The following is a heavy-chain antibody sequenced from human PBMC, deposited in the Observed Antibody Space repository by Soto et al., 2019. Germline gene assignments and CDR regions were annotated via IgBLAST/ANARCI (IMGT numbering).Heavy chain of an antibody. CDR1: GFTFSSYS. CDR3: ARDSRTSSGYSGYYYYGMDV. J-gene: IGHJ6*02. CDR2: ISSSSSYI. D-gene: IGHD3-22*01. V-gene: IGHV3-21*01. Sequence: GSLRLSCAASGFTFSSYSMNWVRQAPGKGLEWVSSISSSSSYIYYADSVKGRFTISRDNAKNSLYLQMNSLRAEDTAVYYCARDSRTSSGYSGYYYYGMDVWGQGTTVTVSS.